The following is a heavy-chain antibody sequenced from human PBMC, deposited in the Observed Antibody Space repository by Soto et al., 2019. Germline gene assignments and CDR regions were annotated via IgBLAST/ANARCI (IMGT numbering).Heavy chain of an antibody. V-gene: IGHV4-34*01. J-gene: IGHJ4*02. CDR2: INHSGST. CDR3: VACDYGDYPRY. CDR1: GGSFSGYY. D-gene: IGHD4-17*01. Sequence: QVQLQQWGAGLLKPSETLSLTCAVYGGSFSGYYWSWVRQSPRKGLEWIGEINHSGSTNYHPSLTSRLTISVDTPKIQFSLNLSSVTAADTALYYFVACDYGDYPRYWGQGSLVTVSS.